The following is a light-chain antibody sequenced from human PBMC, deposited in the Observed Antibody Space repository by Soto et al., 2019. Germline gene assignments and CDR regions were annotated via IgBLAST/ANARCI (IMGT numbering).Light chain of an antibody. CDR2: GAS. CDR1: QSVNIY. V-gene: IGKV3D-15*02. Sequence: EIVMTQSPATLSVSPGERATLSCRASQSVNIYLAWYQQKPGQAPRLLIFGASYRATGIPARFSGSGSGTEFNLTISSLQSEDFAVYFCQQYDSSPITFGQGTRLEIK. J-gene: IGKJ5*01. CDR3: QQYDSSPIT.